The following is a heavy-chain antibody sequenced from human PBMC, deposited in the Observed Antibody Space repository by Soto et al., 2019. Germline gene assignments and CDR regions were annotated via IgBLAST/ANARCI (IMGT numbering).Heavy chain of an antibody. D-gene: IGHD1-26*01. Sequence: GASVKVSGKASGYTFTSYGISWVRQAPGQGLEWMGWISAYNGNTNYAQKLQGRVTMTTDTSTSTAYMELRSLRSDDTAVYYCARGLGGGATTAPFQHWGQGTLVTVSS. CDR2: ISAYNGNT. CDR3: ARGLGGGATTAPFQH. J-gene: IGHJ1*01. CDR1: GYTFTSYG. V-gene: IGHV1-18*01.